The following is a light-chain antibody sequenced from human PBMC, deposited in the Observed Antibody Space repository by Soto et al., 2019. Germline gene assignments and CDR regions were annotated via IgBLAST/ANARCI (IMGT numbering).Light chain of an antibody. CDR3: PQYYNLPFTLT. CDR2: GAS. CDR1: QSVGSN. J-gene: IGKJ1*01. V-gene: IGKV3-15*01. Sequence: EIEMTQSPVTLSVSPGERATLSCRASQSVGSNLAWYQQKPGQAPRLLIYGASTRATGIAARFSGSGSGTEFPPTLRRLPSEDFGIYFRPQYYNLPFTLTFGQGTKVEIK.